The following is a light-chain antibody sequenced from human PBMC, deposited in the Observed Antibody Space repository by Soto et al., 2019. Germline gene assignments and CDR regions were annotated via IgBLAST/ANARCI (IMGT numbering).Light chain of an antibody. CDR1: QDISNY. Sequence: DIQMTQSPSSLSASVGDRVTITCQASQDISNYLNWYQQKTGKAPKLLIYDACNLETGVPSRFIVSASRTVCTFTIRSLQREDIATYACQQYDNLRMYTFGKRTKLEIK. J-gene: IGKJ2*01. CDR3: QQYDNLRMYT. V-gene: IGKV1-33*01. CDR2: DAC.